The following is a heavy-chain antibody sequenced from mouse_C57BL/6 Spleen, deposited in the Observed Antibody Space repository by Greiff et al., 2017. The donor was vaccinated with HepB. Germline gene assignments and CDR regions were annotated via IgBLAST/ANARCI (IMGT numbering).Heavy chain of an antibody. D-gene: IGHD1-1*02. Sequence: VQLQQPGAELVKPGASVKLSCKASGYTFTSYWMHWVKQRPGQGLEWIGMIHPNSGSTNYNEKFKSKATLTVDKSSSTAYMQLSSLTSEDSAVYYCARDGDGAYYFDYWGQGTTLTVSS. CDR1: GYTFTSYW. J-gene: IGHJ2*01. CDR3: ARDGDGAYYFDY. V-gene: IGHV1-64*01. CDR2: IHPNSGST.